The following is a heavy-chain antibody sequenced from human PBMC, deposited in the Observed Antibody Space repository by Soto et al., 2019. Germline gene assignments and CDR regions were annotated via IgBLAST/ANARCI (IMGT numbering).Heavy chain of an antibody. CDR1: GYTLTSHH. D-gene: IGHD1-1*01. Sequence: QVHLVQSGAEVKKPGASMKVSCTASGYTLTSHHVHWVRQAPGRRLEWMGSINPANGVAQYTARFQGRVIMARGTATSTVYMELRGLKSEGPAIFYCARGGGVGLDGSAAFDIWGQGTMVTVSS. CDR3: ARGGGVGLDGSAAFDI. J-gene: IGHJ3*02. V-gene: IGHV1-46*01. CDR2: INPANGVA.